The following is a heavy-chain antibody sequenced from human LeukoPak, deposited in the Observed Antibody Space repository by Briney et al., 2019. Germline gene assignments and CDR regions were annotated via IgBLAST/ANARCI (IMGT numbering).Heavy chain of an antibody. CDR1: GGSITNYY. Sequence: PSETLSLTCTVSGGSITNYYWSWIRQPAGKGLEWIGRVHSSRGSNYNPSLKSRVTISVDTSENQVSLKLSSVTAADTAVYYCASLYSSSWYYYYYMDVWGKGTTVTVSS. CDR3: ASLYSSSWYYYYYMDV. CDR2: VHSSRGS. D-gene: IGHD6-13*01. V-gene: IGHV4-4*07. J-gene: IGHJ6*03.